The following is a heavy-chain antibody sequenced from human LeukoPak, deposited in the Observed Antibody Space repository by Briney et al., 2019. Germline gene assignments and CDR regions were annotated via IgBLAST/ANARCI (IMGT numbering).Heavy chain of an antibody. D-gene: IGHD4-17*01. J-gene: IGHJ6*02. V-gene: IGHV7-4-1*02. CDR3: ARVTTVTTGDHYYYGMDV. Sequence: SVKVSCKASGYTFTSYAMNWVRQAPGQGLEWMGWINTNTGNPTYAQGFTGRFVFSLDTSVSTAYLQISSLKAEDTAVYYCARVTTVTTGDHYYYGMDVWGQGTTVTVSS. CDR1: GYTFTSYA. CDR2: INTNTGNP.